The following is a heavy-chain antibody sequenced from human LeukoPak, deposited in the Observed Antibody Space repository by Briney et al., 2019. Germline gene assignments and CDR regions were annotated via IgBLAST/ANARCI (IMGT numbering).Heavy chain of an antibody. Sequence: QSGGSLRLSCAASGFTFSSYWMHWVRQAPGKGLVWVSRINTDGSSTSYADSVKGRFTISRDNSKNTLYLQMNSLRAEDTAVYYCARPSGSLSFGELSPEYWGQGTLVTVSS. CDR3: ARPSGSLSFGELSPEY. CDR1: GFTFSSYW. D-gene: IGHD3-10*01. J-gene: IGHJ4*02. CDR2: INTDGSST. V-gene: IGHV3-74*01.